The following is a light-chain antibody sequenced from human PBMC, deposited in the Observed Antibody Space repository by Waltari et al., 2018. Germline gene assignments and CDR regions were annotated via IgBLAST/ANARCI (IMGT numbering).Light chain of an antibody. CDR3: NSYTGSSSWV. CDR1: SSDIGFYNY. CDR2: DVY. Sequence: QSALTQPASVSGSPGQSITISCTGTSSDIGFYNYVSWYQQHPGKAPQLLIYDVYERPAVISNRFSGSKSGNTASLTISGLQAEDEADYYCNSYTGSSSWVFGGGTKLTVL. V-gene: IGLV2-14*03. J-gene: IGLJ3*02.